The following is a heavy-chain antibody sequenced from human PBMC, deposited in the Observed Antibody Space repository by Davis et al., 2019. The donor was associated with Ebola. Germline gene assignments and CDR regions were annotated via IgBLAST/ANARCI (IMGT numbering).Heavy chain of an antibody. V-gene: IGHV4-30-2*01. Sequence: SQTLSLTCAVSGGSISSGGYSWSWIRQPPGKGLEWIGYIYHSGSTYYNPSLKSRVTISVDRSKNQFSLKLSSVTAADTAVYYCARAPLWFGELSLLYFDYWGQGTLVTVSS. CDR1: GGSISSGGYS. CDR2: IYHSGST. D-gene: IGHD3-10*01. J-gene: IGHJ4*02. CDR3: ARAPLWFGELSLLYFDY.